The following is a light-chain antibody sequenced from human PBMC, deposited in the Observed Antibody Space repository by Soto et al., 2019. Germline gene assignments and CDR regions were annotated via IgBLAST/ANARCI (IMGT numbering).Light chain of an antibody. CDR3: SSHTSTSTLGV. V-gene: IGLV2-14*01. Sequence: QSALTQPASVSGSPGQSITISCTGTSSDVGGYNYVSWYQQYPGKAPKLIIYDVSNRPSGVSNRFSGSKSGNTASLTISGLQAEDEADYYCSSHTSTSTLGVFGGGTKLTVL. CDR2: DVS. CDR1: SSDVGGYNY. J-gene: IGLJ2*01.